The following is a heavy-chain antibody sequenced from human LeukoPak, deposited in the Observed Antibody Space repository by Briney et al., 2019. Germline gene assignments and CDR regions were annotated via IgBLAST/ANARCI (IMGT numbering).Heavy chain of an antibody. J-gene: IGHJ6*04. V-gene: IGHV1-69*01. CDR1: GGTFSSYA. Sequence: SVKVSCKASGGTFSSYAISWVRQAPGQGLEWMGGIIPIFGTANCAQKFQGRVTITADESTSTAYMELSSLRSEDTAVYYCARMYDILTAILDVWGKGTTVTVSS. D-gene: IGHD3-9*01. CDR3: ARMYDILTAILDV. CDR2: IIPIFGTA.